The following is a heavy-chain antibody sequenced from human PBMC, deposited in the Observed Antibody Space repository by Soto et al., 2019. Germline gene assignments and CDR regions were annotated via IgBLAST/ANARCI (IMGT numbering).Heavy chain of an antibody. Sequence: GPEVKKPGASVKVSCKTSGYTFTNYGISWVRQAPGQGLEWMGWITTAKGKTTYAQKFQGRVTMTTDTSTSTAYMELRSLRSDDTGMYYCATRSPAFDYWGQGTLVTVSS. CDR3: ATRSPAFDY. CDR1: GYTFTNYG. CDR2: ITTAKGKT. J-gene: IGHJ4*02. V-gene: IGHV1-18*01.